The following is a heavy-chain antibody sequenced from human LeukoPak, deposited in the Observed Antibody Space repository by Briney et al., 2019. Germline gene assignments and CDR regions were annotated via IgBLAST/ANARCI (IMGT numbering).Heavy chain of an antibody. Sequence: SETLSLTCTVSGGSISSSSHYWGWIRQPPGKGLEWIGSIYYSGSTYYNPSLKSRVTISVDTSKNQFSLKLSSVTAADTAVYYCARVCSSGRCLDYWGQGTLVTVSS. CDR1: GGSISSSSHY. CDR3: ARVCSSGRCLDY. D-gene: IGHD2-15*01. J-gene: IGHJ4*02. V-gene: IGHV4-39*01. CDR2: IYYSGST.